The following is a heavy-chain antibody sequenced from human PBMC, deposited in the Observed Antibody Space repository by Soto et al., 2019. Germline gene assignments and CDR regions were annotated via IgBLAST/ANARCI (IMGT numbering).Heavy chain of an antibody. D-gene: IGHD3-3*01. CDR3: AHGLPETIFGVLRRFDC. V-gene: IGHV3-23*01. J-gene: IGHJ5*01. CDR1: GFTFSSYV. CDR2: ISASGSTT. Sequence: EVQLLESGGGLVQPGGSLRLSCAASGFTFSSYVMSWVRQAPGKGLEWVSSISASGSTTYYADSVKGRFTISRDHSKSTMYLQMNNLSAEDTAVYYCAHGLPETIFGVLRRFDCWGQGALVTVSS.